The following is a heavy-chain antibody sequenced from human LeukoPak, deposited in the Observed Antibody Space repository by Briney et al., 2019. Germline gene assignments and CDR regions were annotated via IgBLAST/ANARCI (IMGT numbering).Heavy chain of an antibody. CDR2: INHSGTS. D-gene: IGHD2-15*01. Sequence: SETLSLTCAVYGGSFSDYYWSWIRQPPGKGLEWIAEINHSGTSNYSPSLKSRVTISVDTSKNQLSLKLNSVTAADTAVYYCARHGVATWFDPWGQGTLVTVSS. CDR1: GGSFSDYY. J-gene: IGHJ5*02. V-gene: IGHV4-34*01. CDR3: ARHGVATWFDP.